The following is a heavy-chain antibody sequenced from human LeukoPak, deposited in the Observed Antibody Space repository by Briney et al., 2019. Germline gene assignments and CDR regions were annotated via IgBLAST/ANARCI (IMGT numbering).Heavy chain of an antibody. D-gene: IGHD6-13*01. Sequence: GASVKVSCKASGYTFTGYYMHWVRQAPGQGLEWMGWINPNSGGTNYAQKFQGRVTMTRDTPISTAYMELSRLRSDDTAVYYCARVQGSSWYEEGANFDYWGQGTLVTVSS. V-gene: IGHV1-2*02. CDR3: ARVQGSSWYEEGANFDY. CDR2: INPNSGGT. CDR1: GYTFTGYY. J-gene: IGHJ4*02.